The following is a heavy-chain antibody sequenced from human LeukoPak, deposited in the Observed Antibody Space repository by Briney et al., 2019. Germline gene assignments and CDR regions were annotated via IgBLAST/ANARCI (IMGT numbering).Heavy chain of an antibody. CDR3: ARDRERVFFDY. Sequence: TGGSLRLSCAASGFTFSDYYMSWVRQAPGKGLEWVSVIYSGGSTYYADSVKGRFTISRDNSKNTLYLQMNSLRAEDTAVYYCARDRERVFFDYWGQGTLVTVSS. CDR2: IYSGGST. D-gene: IGHD1-1*01. V-gene: IGHV3-53*01. CDR1: GFTFSDYY. J-gene: IGHJ4*02.